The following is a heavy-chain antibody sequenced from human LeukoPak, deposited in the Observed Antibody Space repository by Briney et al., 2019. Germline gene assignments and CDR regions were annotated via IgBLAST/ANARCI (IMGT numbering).Heavy chain of an antibody. Sequence: SQTLSLTCTVSGGSISSRGYYWSWIRQHPGKGLEWIGYIYYSGSTYYNPSLKSRVTISVDTSKNQFSLKLSSVTAADTAVYYCARSNDYVWGSYLYYYYYMDVWGKGTTVTVSS. CDR3: ARSNDYVWGSYLYYYYYMDV. CDR2: IYYSGST. CDR1: GGSISSRGYY. D-gene: IGHD3-16*02. J-gene: IGHJ6*03. V-gene: IGHV4-31*03.